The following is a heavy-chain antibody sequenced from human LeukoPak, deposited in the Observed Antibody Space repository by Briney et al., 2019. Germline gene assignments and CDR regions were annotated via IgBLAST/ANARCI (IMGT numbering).Heavy chain of an antibody. J-gene: IGHJ4*02. CDR1: GGSISSTNW. Sequence: SSETLSLTCGVSGGSISSTNWWTCVRQPPGKVLEWIGEVHLDGRTNYNPSLESRLTMSVDLSENHISLKLTSVTAADTAVYYCAREGGFYRPLDYTGQGTLVTVSS. V-gene: IGHV4-4*02. CDR3: AREGGFYRPLDY. CDR2: VHLDGRT. D-gene: IGHD3-3*01.